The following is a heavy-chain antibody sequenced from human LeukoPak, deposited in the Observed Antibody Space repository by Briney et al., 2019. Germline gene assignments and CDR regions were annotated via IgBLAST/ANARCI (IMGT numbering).Heavy chain of an antibody. CDR3: ARDRTVVGTYYYYGMDV. Sequence: SQTLSLTCTVSGSSISNDDNHWTWIRQPPGKGLEWIGFIYYSGRTKYNPSLTSRVTMSVDTSKNQFSLKLRSVTAADTAVYYCARDRTVVGTYYYYGMDVWGQGTTVTVSS. D-gene: IGHD4-23*01. J-gene: IGHJ6*02. CDR2: IYYSGRT. CDR1: GSSISNDDNH. V-gene: IGHV4-30-4*01.